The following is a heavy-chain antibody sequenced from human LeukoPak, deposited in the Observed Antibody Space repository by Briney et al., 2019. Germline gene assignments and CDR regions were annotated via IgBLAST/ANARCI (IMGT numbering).Heavy chain of an antibody. CDR2: IIPIFGTA. Sequence: SVKVSCQSSGYTFTSYGISWVRQAPGQGLEWMGGIIPIFGTANYAQKFQGRVTITADESTSTAYMELSSLRSEDTAVYYCARSDPAYDFWSGYYTSDTNFDYWGQGTLVTVSS. CDR3: ARSDPAYDFWSGYYTSDTNFDY. CDR1: GYTFTSYG. J-gene: IGHJ4*02. V-gene: IGHV1-69*13. D-gene: IGHD3-3*01.